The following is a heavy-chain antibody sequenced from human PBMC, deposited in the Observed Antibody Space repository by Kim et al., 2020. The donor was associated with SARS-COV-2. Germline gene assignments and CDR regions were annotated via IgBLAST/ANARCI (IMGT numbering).Heavy chain of an antibody. CDR1: GGTFSSYA. CDR2: IIPIFGTA. V-gene: IGHV1-69*13. CDR3: ARVLDGGRHLGDYFDY. Sequence: SVKVSCKASGGTFSSYAISWVRQAPGQGLEWMGGIIPIFGTANYAQKFQGRVTITADESTSTAYMELSSLRSEDTAVYYCARVLDGGRHLGDYFDYWGHGTLVTVSS. J-gene: IGHJ4*01. D-gene: IGHD3-3*01.